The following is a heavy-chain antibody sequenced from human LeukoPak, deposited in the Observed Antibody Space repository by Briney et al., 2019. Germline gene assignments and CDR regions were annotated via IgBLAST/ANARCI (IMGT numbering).Heavy chain of an antibody. CDR2: IKSKTDGGTT. J-gene: IGHJ4*02. V-gene: IGHV3-15*01. CDR1: GFTFSNAW. D-gene: IGHD3-10*01. Sequence: GGSPRLSCAASGFTFSNAWMSWVRQAPGKGLEWVGRIKSKTDGGTTDYAAPVKGRFTISRDDSKNTLYLQMNSLKTEDTAVYYCTTEDYYASGRYTDWGQGTLVTVSS. CDR3: TTEDYYASGRYTD.